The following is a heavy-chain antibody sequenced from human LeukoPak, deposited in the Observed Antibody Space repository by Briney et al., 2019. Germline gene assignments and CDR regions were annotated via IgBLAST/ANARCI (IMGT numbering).Heavy chain of an antibody. CDR1: GFIFSDYY. CDR2: IYSGGST. CDR3: ASWEAAAGFFDY. J-gene: IGHJ4*02. V-gene: IGHV3-53*01. D-gene: IGHD6-13*01. Sequence: GGSLRLSCAASGFIFSDYYMSWIRQAPGKGLEWVSVIYSGGSTYYADSVKGRFTISRDNSKNTLYLQMNSLRAEDTAVYYCASWEAAAGFFDYWGQGTLVTVSS.